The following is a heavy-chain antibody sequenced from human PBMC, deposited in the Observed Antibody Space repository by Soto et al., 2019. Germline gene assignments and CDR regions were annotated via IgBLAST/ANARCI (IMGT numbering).Heavy chain of an antibody. D-gene: IGHD5-12*01. CDR3: AKDVGYSGYAFDP. J-gene: IGHJ5*02. V-gene: IGHV3-73*02. CDR1: GFTFSVSA. Sequence: EVQLVESGGGLVQPGGSLKLSCAASGFTFSVSAMHWVRQASGKGLEWVGRIRSKANSYATTYAASVKGRFTISRDDSKNTAYLQMNSLKTEDTALYYCAKDVGYSGYAFDPWGQGTLVTVSS. CDR2: IRSKANSYAT.